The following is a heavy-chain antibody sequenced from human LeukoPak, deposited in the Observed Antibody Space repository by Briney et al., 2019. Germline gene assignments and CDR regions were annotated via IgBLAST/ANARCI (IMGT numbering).Heavy chain of an antibody. D-gene: IGHD3-22*01. CDR2: IWYDGSNK. CDR3: AKESGGYDSSGYYSRWFDP. Sequence: GGSLRLSCAVSGFTFSSYGMPWVRQAPGKGLEWVAVIWYDGSNKYYADSVKGRFTISRDNSKNTLYLQMNSLRAEDTAVYYCAKESGGYDSSGYYSRWFDPWGQGTLVTVSS. J-gene: IGHJ5*02. CDR1: GFTFSSYG. V-gene: IGHV3-33*06.